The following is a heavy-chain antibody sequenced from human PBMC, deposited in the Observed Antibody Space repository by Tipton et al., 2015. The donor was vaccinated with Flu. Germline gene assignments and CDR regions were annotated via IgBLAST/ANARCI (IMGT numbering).Heavy chain of an antibody. D-gene: IGHD2-2*01. CDR3: SRGDCSSTSCLDY. CDR1: GGSISSYY. J-gene: IGHJ4*02. CDR2: IYYSGST. V-gene: IGHV4-59*01. Sequence: TLSLTCTVSGGSISSYYWSWIRQPPGKGLERSGYIYYSGSTNYNPSLKSRVPISVDTSKNQFSLKLSSVAAADTAVYYCSRGDCSSTSCLDYWGQGTLVTVSS.